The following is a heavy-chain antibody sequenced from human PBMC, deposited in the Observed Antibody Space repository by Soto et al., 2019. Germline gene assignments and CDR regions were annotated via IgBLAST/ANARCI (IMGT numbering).Heavy chain of an antibody. CDR1: GFTFSSYA. CDR2: ISYDGSNK. J-gene: IGHJ5*02. Sequence: GGSLRLSCAASGFTFSSYAMHWVRQAPGKGLEWVGVISYDGSNKYYADSVKGRFTISRDNSKNTLYLQMNSLRAEDTAVYYCARDRYCTNGVCYFPSNWFDPWGQGTLVTVSS. V-gene: IGHV3-30-3*01. D-gene: IGHD2-8*01. CDR3: ARDRYCTNGVCYFPSNWFDP.